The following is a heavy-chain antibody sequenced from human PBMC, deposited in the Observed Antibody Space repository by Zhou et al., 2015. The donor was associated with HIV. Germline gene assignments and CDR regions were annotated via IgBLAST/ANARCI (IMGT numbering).Heavy chain of an antibody. CDR3: ARDKDCSGGSCYSGVRDDY. CDR2: IIPILGIA. V-gene: IGHV1-69*08. J-gene: IGHJ4*02. Sequence: QVQLVQSGAEVKKPGSSVKVSCKASGGTFSSYTISWVRQAPGQGLEWMGRIIPILGIANYAQKFQGRVTITADKSTSTAYMELSSLRSEDTAVYYCARDKDCSGGSCYSGVRDDYWGQGTLVTVSS. D-gene: IGHD2-15*01. CDR1: GGTFSSYT.